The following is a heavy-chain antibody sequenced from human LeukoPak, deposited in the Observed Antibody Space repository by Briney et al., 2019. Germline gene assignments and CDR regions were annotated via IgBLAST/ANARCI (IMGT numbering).Heavy chain of an antibody. J-gene: IGHJ3*02. CDR2: IYYSGST. V-gene: IGHV4-59*01. CDR1: GGSISSYY. CDR3: ARDPIYDIGENAFDI. D-gene: IGHD3-22*01. Sequence: SETLSLTCTVSGGSISSYYWSWIRQPPGKGLEWIGYIYYSGSTNYNPSLKSRVTISVDTSKNQFSLKLSSVTAADTAVYYCARDPIYDIGENAFDIWGQGTMVTVSS.